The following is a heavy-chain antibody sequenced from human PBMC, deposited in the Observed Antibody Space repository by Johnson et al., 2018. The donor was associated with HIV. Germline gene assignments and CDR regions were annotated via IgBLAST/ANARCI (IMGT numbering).Heavy chain of an antibody. D-gene: IGHD2-21*01. CDR1: GFAFRTYW. CDR2: IYNDGSRT. J-gene: IGHJ3*01. Sequence: VQLVESGGGLVQPGGSLRLSCAASGFAFRTYWMVWVRQVPGKRPVWVARIYNDGSRTTYEDSVTGRFTISRDNAKYTVDLQMNSLRVEDTAVYYCAKVDCGGDTCAGYDPFDLWGQGTLVTVSS. V-gene: IGHV3-74*03. CDR3: AKVDCGGDTCAGYDPFDL.